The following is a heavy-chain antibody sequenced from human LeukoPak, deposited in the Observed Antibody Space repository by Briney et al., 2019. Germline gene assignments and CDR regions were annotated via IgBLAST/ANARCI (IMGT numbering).Heavy chain of an antibody. CDR3: ARVISSAWRQNDL. J-gene: IGHJ5*02. CDR2: IHHTGVT. D-gene: IGHD3-22*01. V-gene: IGHV4-4*02. CDR1: GGSFSSGDW. Sequence: PSGTLSLTCAVSGGSFSSGDWWSWFRQPPGKGLEWIGEIHHTGVTNFNPSLRSRVTMSLDTSKNQFSLTLSSVTAADTAVYYCARVISSAWRQNDLWGQGTLVTVSS.